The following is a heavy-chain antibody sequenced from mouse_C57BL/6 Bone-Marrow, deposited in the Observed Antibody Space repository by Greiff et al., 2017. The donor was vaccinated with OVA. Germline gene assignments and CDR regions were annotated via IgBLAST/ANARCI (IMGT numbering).Heavy chain of an antibody. V-gene: IGHV1-15*01. Sequence: QVQLKQSGAELVRPGASVTLSCKASGYTFTDYEMHWVKQTPVHGLEWIGAIDPETGGTAYNQKFKGKAILTADKSSSTAYMELRSLTSEDSAVYYCTDYYGSSYGYFDVWGTGTTVTVSS. CDR3: TDYYGSSYGYFDV. CDR2: IDPETGGT. J-gene: IGHJ1*03. CDR1: GYTFTDYE. D-gene: IGHD1-1*01.